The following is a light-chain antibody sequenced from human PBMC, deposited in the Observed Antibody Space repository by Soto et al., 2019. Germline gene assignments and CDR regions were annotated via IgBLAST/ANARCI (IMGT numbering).Light chain of an antibody. V-gene: IGLV6-57*04. J-gene: IGLJ2*01. CDR1: SGSIASNS. Sequence: NFMLTQPHSVSESPGKTVVISCTRSSGSIASNSVQWYQQRPGSAPTTVLYENDQRPSGVLDRFSGSIDSSSNSASLIISGLKTEDEADYYCQSYDTSNPHVIFGGGTKLTVL. CDR3: QSYDTSNPHVI. CDR2: END.